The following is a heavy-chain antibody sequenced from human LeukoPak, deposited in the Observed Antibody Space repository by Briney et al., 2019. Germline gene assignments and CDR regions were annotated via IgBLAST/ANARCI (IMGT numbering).Heavy chain of an antibody. J-gene: IGHJ2*01. CDR2: IYYSGST. Sequence: SETLSLTCTVSGSSISSGGYYWSWIRQHPGKGLEWIGYIYYSGSTYYNPSLKSRLTISVDTSKNQFSLKLSSVTAADTAVYYCARGKDYGDYWYFDLWGRGTLVTVSS. V-gene: IGHV4-31*03. CDR3: ARGKDYGDYWYFDL. CDR1: GSSISSGGYY. D-gene: IGHD4-17*01.